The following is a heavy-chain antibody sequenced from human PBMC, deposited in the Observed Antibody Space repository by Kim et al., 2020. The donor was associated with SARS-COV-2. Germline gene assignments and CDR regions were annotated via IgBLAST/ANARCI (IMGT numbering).Heavy chain of an antibody. V-gene: IGHV4-61*01. CDR2: IFYTGTA. Sequence: SETLSLTCTVSGGPVSSANYYWTWIRQPPGKGLELVGYIFYTGTATYNSSLQSRVTMSVDTSKNQFSLKLTSFTAADTAVYYCARDSSFGGLDVWGQGTT. CDR3: ARDSSFGGLDV. J-gene: IGHJ6*02. D-gene: IGHD2-2*01. CDR1: GGPVSSANYY.